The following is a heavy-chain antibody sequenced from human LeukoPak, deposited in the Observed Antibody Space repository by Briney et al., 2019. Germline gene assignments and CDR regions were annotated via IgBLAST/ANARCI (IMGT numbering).Heavy chain of an antibody. CDR3: AKALYRSSPTFDY. D-gene: IGHD6-13*01. CDR2: ILYDGSNI. V-gene: IGHV3-30*02. CDR1: GFTLSTYG. Sequence: PGGSLRLSCAASGFTLSTYGIHWVRQAPDKGLEWVAFILYDGSNIYYPDSVKGRFTISRDNSKNTLYLQMDSLRAEDTAVYYCAKALYRSSPTFDYWGQGTLVTVSS. J-gene: IGHJ4*02.